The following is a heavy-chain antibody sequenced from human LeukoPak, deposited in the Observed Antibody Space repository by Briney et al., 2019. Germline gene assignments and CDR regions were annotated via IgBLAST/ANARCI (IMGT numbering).Heavy chain of an antibody. CDR1: GGSFSGYY. CDR2: INHSGST. D-gene: IGHD2-15*01. Sequence: SETLSLTCAVYGGSFSGYYWSWIRQPLGKGLEWIGEINHSGSTNYNPSLKSRVTISVDTSKNQFSADTAVYYCARGLLGYCSGGSCYSGFDPWGQGTLVTVSS. CDR3: ARGLLGYCSGGSCYSGFDP. V-gene: IGHV4-34*01. J-gene: IGHJ5*02.